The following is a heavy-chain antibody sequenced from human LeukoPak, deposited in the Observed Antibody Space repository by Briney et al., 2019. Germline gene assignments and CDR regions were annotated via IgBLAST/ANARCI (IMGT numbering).Heavy chain of an antibody. D-gene: IGHD3-22*01. CDR2: ISGSGGST. J-gene: IGHJ4*02. V-gene: IGHV3-23*01. CDR1: GFTFSSYS. Sequence: GGSLRLSCAASGFTFSSYSMNWVRQAPGKGLEWVSSISGSGGSTYYADSVKGRFTFSRDNPKNTLYLQMNSLRAEDTAVYYCAKSSYYDSSGFYREYYFDYWGQGTLVTVSS. CDR3: AKSSYYDSSGFYREYYFDY.